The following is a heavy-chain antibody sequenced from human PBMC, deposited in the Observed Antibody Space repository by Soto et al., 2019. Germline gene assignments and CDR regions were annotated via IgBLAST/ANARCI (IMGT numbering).Heavy chain of an antibody. Sequence: EVQLVESGGGLVQPGGSLRLSCAASGFTFSSYDMHWVRQATGKGLEWVSVIGTAGGTYYPGSVKGRFTISRENAKNSFYLQMNSLRAEDTAVYYCARAAGYSYGSYYYYYGMDVWGQGTTVTVSS. D-gene: IGHD5-18*01. CDR3: ARAAGYSYGSYYYYYGMDV. CDR1: GFTFSSYD. V-gene: IGHV3-13*01. CDR2: IGTAGGT. J-gene: IGHJ6*02.